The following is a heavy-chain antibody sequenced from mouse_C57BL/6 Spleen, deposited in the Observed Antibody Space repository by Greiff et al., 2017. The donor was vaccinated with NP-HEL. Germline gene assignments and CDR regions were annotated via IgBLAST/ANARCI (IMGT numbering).Heavy chain of an antibody. CDR2: IYPGDGDT. D-gene: IGHD1-2*01. CDR3: ARYGLLDGYFDY. CDR1: GYAFSSSW. V-gene: IGHV1-82*01. J-gene: IGHJ2*01. Sequence: VQLVESGPELVKPGASVKISCKASGYAFSSSWMNWVKQRPGKGLEWIGRIYPGDGDTNYNGKFKGKATLPADKTSSTAYMQLSSLTSEDSAVYFGARYGLLDGYFDYWGQGTTLTVSS.